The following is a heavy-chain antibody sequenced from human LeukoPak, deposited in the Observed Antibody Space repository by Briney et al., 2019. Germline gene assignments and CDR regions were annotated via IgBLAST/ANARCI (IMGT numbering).Heavy chain of an antibody. CDR1: GFTFSSYW. Sequence: TGGSLRLSCAAPGFTFSSYWMSWVRQAPGKGLEWGANIKQDGSDRYYVDSVKGRFTISRDNGKNSLYLQMNSLRIDGTAVYFCARDVASWGGYTFAYWGQGTLVTVSS. D-gene: IGHD5-12*01. J-gene: IGHJ4*02. V-gene: IGHV3-7*01. CDR2: IKQDGSDR. CDR3: ARDVASWGGYTFAY.